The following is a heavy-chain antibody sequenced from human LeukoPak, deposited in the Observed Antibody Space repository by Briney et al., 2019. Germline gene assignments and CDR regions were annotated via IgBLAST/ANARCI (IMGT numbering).Heavy chain of an antibody. J-gene: IGHJ5*02. CDR1: GGSISGGSYY. D-gene: IGHD3-10*01. CDR3: ARDPYYGSGSYYNRIGFDP. CDR2: IYTSGST. V-gene: IGHV4-61*02. Sequence: SETLSLTCTVSGGSISGGSYYWSWIRQPAGKGLEWIGRIYTSGSTNYNPSLESRVTISVDTSKNQFSLKLSSVTAADTAVYYCARDPYYGSGSYYNRIGFDPWGQGTLVTVSS.